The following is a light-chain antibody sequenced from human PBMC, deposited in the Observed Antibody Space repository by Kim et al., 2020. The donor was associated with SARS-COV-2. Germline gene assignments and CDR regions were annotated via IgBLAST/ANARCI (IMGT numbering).Light chain of an antibody. Sequence: STLSASVGDSVTITCRASQSISGLLAWYQQKPGKAPKLLIYHASTLQGGVPSRFSGSGSGTEFTLTINNLQPDDFATYYCQHLGTFGLGTKVDIK. V-gene: IGKV1-5*01. CDR2: HAS. CDR1: QSISGL. CDR3: QHLGT. J-gene: IGKJ1*01.